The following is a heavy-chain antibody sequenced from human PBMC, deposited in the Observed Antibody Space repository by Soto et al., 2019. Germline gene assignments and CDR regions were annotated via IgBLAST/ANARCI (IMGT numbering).Heavy chain of an antibody. V-gene: IGHV3-33*01. Sequence: QVQLVESGGGVVQPGRSLRLSCAASGFTFSSYGMHWVRQAPGKGLEWVAVIGDDGSSKYYADSVKGRFTISRDNSKNTLCLQMDSLRAEDTAVYYCARVDRGSSLFYYYYGMDVWGQGTTVTVSS. D-gene: IGHD6-6*01. J-gene: IGHJ6*02. CDR1: GFTFSSYG. CDR3: ARVDRGSSLFYYYYGMDV. CDR2: IGDDGSSK.